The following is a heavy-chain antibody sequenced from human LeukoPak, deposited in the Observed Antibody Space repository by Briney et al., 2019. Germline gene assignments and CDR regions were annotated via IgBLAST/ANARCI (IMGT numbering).Heavy chain of an antibody. J-gene: IGHJ4*02. CDR2: ISYDGSNK. D-gene: IGHD6-19*01. CDR1: GFTFSSYG. V-gene: IGHV3-30*18. CDR3: AKFSSGWPLDY. Sequence: GRSLRLSCAASGFTFSSYGMHWVRQAPGKGLEWVAVISYDGSNKYYADSVKGRFTISRDNPKNTLYLQMNSLRAEDTAVYYCAKFSSGWPLDYWGQGTLVTVSS.